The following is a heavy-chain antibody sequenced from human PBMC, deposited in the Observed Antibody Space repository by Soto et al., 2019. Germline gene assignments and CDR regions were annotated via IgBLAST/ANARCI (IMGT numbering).Heavy chain of an antibody. CDR3: ASPKTAFYIWFDH. Sequence: QLQLQESGPGLVKPSETLSLTCTVSGGSISSSSYYWGWIRQPPGKGLEWIGSIYYSGSTYYNPSLWRRVTISVDTSKNQFSPKLSSVTAPDTAVYYCASPKTAFYIWFDHLGQGTLVTVSS. D-gene: IGHD5-18*01. J-gene: IGHJ5*02. V-gene: IGHV4-39*01. CDR2: IYYSGST. CDR1: GGSISSSSYY.